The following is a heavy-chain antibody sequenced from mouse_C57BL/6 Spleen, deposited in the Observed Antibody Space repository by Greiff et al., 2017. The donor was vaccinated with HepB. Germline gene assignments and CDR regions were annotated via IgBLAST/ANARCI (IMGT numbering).Heavy chain of an antibody. CDR1: GYTFTDYE. J-gene: IGHJ2*01. CDR3: TREGYYYGSKGYFDY. CDR2: IDPETGGT. V-gene: IGHV1-15*01. Sequence: VQLQQSGAELVRPGASVTLSCKASGYTFTDYEMHWVKQTPVHGLEWIGAIDPETGGTAYNQKFKGKAILTADKSSSTAYMELRSLTSEDSAVYYCTREGYYYGSKGYFDYWGQGTTLTVSS. D-gene: IGHD1-1*01.